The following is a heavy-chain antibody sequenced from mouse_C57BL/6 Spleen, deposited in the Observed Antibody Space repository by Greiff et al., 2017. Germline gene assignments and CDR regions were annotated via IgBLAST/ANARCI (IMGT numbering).Heavy chain of an antibody. D-gene: IGHD1-1*01. CDR3: TREGDYYGSKDYFDY. J-gene: IGHJ2*01. Sequence: EVKVVESGEGLVKPGGSLKLSCAASGFTFSSYAMSWVRQTPEKRLEWVAYISSGGDYIYYADTVKGRFTISRDNARNTLYLQMSSLKSEDTAMYYCTREGDYYGSKDYFDYWGQGTTLTVSS. V-gene: IGHV5-9-1*02. CDR1: GFTFSSYA. CDR2: ISSGGDYI.